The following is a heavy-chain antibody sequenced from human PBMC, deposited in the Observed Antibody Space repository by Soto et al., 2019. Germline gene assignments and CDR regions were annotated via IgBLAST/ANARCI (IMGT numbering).Heavy chain of an antibody. D-gene: IGHD2-15*01. CDR1: GFTFSSYS. V-gene: IGHV3-48*01. CDR3: ARDKGRSPLDY. Sequence: EVQLVESGGGLVQPGGSLRLSCAASGFTFSSYSMNWVRQAPGKGLEWVSYISSSISTIYYADSVKGRFTISRDNAKNSLYLQMNSLRAEDTAVYYCARDKGRSPLDYWGQGTLVTVSS. CDR2: ISSSISTI. J-gene: IGHJ4*02.